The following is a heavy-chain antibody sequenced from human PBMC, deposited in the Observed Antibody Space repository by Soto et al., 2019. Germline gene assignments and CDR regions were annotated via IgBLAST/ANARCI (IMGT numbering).Heavy chain of an antibody. CDR3: AKDHEDMGRLDYYYYMDV. CDR2: ISGSGGST. J-gene: IGHJ6*03. CDR1: GFTFSSYA. V-gene: IGHV3-23*01. Sequence: GGSLRLSCAASGFTFSSYAMSWVRQAPGKGLEWVSAISGSGGSTYYADSVKGRFTISRDNSKNTLYLQMNSLRAEDTAVYYCAKDHEDMGRLDYYYYMDVWGKGTTVTVSS. D-gene: IGHD3-16*01.